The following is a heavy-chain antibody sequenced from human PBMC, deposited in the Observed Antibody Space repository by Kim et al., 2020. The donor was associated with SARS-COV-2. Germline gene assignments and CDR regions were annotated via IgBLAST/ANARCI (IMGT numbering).Heavy chain of an antibody. Sequence: GGSLRLSCAASGFTFSSYAMSWVRQAPGKGLEWVSAISGSGGSTYYADSVKGRFTISRDNSKNTLYLQMNSLRAEDTAVYYCAKFNHNSSGWYRGSYLYYYYGMDVWGQGTTVTVSS. V-gene: IGHV3-23*01. CDR1: GFTFSSYA. CDR3: AKFNHNSSGWYRGSYLYYYYGMDV. D-gene: IGHD6-19*01. CDR2: ISGSGGST. J-gene: IGHJ6*02.